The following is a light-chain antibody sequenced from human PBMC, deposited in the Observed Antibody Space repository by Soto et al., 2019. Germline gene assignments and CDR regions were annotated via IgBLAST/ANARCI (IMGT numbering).Light chain of an antibody. CDR1: QSVSSN. V-gene: IGKV3-15*01. CDR2: GAS. CDR3: QQYYNRPPYT. J-gene: IGKJ2*01. Sequence: EIVLTQSPATLSVSPGDRATLSCRASQSVSSNLAWYQQKPGQTPRLLIYGASTRATGVPPRFSGSRSGTEFTLSIRSLQSEDFAVYYCQQYYNRPPYTFGQGTKLDFK.